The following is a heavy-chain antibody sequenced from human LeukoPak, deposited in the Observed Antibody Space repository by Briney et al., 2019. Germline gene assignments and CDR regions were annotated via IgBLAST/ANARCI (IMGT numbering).Heavy chain of an antibody. V-gene: IGHV1-2*02. CDR2: INPNSGGT. CDR3: ARDPSIAVAGLDRFDP. CDR1: GYTFTGYY. Sequence: ASVKVSCKASGYTFTGYYMHWVRQAPGQGLEWMGWINPNSGGTNYAQKFQGRVTMTRDTSISTAYMELSRLRSDDTAVYYCARDPSIAVAGLDRFDPWGQGTLVTVSS. D-gene: IGHD6-19*01. J-gene: IGHJ5*02.